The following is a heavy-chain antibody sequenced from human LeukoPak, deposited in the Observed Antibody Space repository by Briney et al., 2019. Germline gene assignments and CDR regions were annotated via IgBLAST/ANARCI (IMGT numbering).Heavy chain of an antibody. CDR1: GGTFSSYA. J-gene: IGHJ4*02. Sequence: ASVKVSCKASGGTFSSYAISWVRQAPGQGLEWMGWINPNSGDTNYAQKFQGRVTMTRDTSISTAYMELSRLRSDDTAVYFCATKQWLVGGSIDYWGQGTLVTVSS. CDR3: ATKQWLVGGSIDY. CDR2: INPNSGDT. D-gene: IGHD6-19*01. V-gene: IGHV1-2*02.